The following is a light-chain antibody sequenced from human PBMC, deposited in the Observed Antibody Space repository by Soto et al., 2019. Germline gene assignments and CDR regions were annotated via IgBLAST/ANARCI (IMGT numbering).Light chain of an antibody. CDR3: SSYTSSSLYV. V-gene: IGLV2-14*01. CDR1: SSDVGGYNY. CDR2: DVS. Sequence: QSVLTQPASVSGSPGQSITISCTGTSSDVGGYNYVSWYQQHPGKAPKLMIYDVSNRPSGVSNRFSGSKSGNTASLTISGLQAEDEADYYCSSYTSSSLYVFGTGTKLT. J-gene: IGLJ1*01.